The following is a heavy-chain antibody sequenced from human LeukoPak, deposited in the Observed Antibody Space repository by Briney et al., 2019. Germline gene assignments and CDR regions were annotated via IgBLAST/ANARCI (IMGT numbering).Heavy chain of an antibody. Sequence: PGGSLRLSCAASGFTFSDYFMNRIRHPPGKGLEWISYISPSSSFTNYADSVKGRFTISRDNTKNSLYLQMNSLRAEDTAVFFCARSGYIGYDPDYWGQGTLVTVSS. CDR1: GFTFSDYF. J-gene: IGHJ4*02. V-gene: IGHV3-11*06. D-gene: IGHD5-12*01. CDR3: ARSGYIGYDPDY. CDR2: ISPSSSFT.